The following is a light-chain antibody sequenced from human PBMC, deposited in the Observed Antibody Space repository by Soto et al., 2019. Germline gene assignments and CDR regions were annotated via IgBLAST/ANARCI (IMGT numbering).Light chain of an antibody. CDR2: AAS. CDR1: QSISSY. J-gene: IGKJ2*01. Sequence: DIQMTQSPSSLSASVGDRVTITCRARQSISSYLNWYQQKPGKAPTLLIYAASSLQSGVPSRFSGSGSATDFTLIISSLQPEDFATYYCQQSYSTPYTFGQGTKLEIK. CDR3: QQSYSTPYT. V-gene: IGKV1-39*01.